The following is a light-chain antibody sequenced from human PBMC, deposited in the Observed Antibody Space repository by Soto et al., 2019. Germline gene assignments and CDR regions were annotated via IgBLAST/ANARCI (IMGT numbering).Light chain of an antibody. CDR2: KAS. J-gene: IGKJ1*01. V-gene: IGKV1-5*03. Sequence: DIQMTQSPSTLSASVGDRVTITCRASQSISSLLAWYQQKPGKAPKLLIYKASSLESGVPSRFSGSGYGTEFTLTISSLQPDDFATYYCQQYNSLWTFCQGTKEEIK. CDR1: QSISSL. CDR3: QQYNSLWT.